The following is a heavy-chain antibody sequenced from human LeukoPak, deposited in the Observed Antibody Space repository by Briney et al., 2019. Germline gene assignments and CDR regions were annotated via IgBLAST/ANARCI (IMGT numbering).Heavy chain of an antibody. D-gene: IGHD6-13*01. CDR2: IYSGGST. CDR3: ARDLPLYSSSWYGRY. CDR1: GFTVSSNY. Sequence: HPGGSLRLSCAASGFTVSSNYMSWVRQAPGKGLEWVSVIYSGGSTYYADSVKGRFTISRDNSKNTLYLQMNSLRAEDTAVYYCARDLPLYSSSWYGRYWGQGTLVTVSS. V-gene: IGHV3-53*01. J-gene: IGHJ4*02.